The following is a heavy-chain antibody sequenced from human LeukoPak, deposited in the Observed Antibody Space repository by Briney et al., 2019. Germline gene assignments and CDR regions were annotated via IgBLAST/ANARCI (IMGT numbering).Heavy chain of an antibody. D-gene: IGHD2-15*01. CDR1: EFSFSNHG. CDR2: IWYDGSNK. V-gene: IGHV3-33*08. CDR3: ARDGEYCSAGCTSHSYAYGLDV. J-gene: IGHJ6*02. Sequence: GGSLRLSCAASEFSFSNHGIHWVRQAPGKGLEWVSLIWYDGSNKYYADSVKGRFTISRDDSKNTVYLQMNSLRVEDTSVYYCARDGEYCSAGCTSHSYAYGLDVWGQGTTVTASS.